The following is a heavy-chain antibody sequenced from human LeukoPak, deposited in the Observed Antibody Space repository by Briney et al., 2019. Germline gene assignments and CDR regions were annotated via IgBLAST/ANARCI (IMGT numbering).Heavy chain of an antibody. CDR1: GYTFTSYY. J-gene: IGHJ6*02. Sequence: ASVKVSCKASGYTFTSYYMHWVRQAPGQGLEWMGWINPNSGGTNYAQKFQGWVTMTRDTSISTAYMELSRLRSDDTAVYYCARGLDYYYYGMDVWGQGTTVTVSS. V-gene: IGHV1-2*04. CDR3: ARGLDYYYYGMDV. CDR2: INPNSGGT.